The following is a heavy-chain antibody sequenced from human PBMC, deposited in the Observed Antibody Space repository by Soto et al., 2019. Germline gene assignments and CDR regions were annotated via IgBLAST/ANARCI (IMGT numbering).Heavy chain of an antibody. Sequence: QVQLVQSGAEVKKTGSSVKVSCKTSGGTFSTFDISWVRQAPGQGLEWMGGIIPFFGTAEYSQKFEDRITITADESTNTVYMDLRSLTSEDTAIYHCARTAPKDAGDKYYYDFWGQGALVTVSS. V-gene: IGHV1-69*01. CDR2: IIPFFGTA. CDR3: ARTAPKDAGDKYYYDF. CDR1: GGTFSTFD. J-gene: IGHJ4*02. D-gene: IGHD3-16*01.